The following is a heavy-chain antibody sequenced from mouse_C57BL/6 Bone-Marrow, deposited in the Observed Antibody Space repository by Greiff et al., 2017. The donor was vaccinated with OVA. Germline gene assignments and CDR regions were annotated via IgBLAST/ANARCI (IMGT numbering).Heavy chain of an antibody. J-gene: IGHJ4*01. D-gene: IGHD1-1*01. CDR2: IYPGSGST. CDR1: GYTFTSYW. V-gene: IGHV1-55*01. CDR3: ARPLYYGSNYYAMDY. Sequence: QVQLQQPGAELVKPGASVKMSCKASGYTFTSYWITWVKQRPGQGLEWIGDIYPGSGSTNYNEKFKSKATLTVDTSSSTAYMQLSSLTSEDSAVYYCARPLYYGSNYYAMDYWGQGTSVTVSS.